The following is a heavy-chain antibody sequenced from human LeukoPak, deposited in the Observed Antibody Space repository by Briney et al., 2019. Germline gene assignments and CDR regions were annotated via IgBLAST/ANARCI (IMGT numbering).Heavy chain of an antibody. D-gene: IGHD2-15*01. V-gene: IGHV3-30*02. CDR1: GFMFNTYA. CDR2: IQYDGGIQ. CDR3: ARLGYCDSGNCFSARPFAR. Sequence: GGSLRLSCAASGFMFNTYAMHWVRQAPGKGLEWVAFIQYDGGIQYYADSVKGRFTISRDNSKDSLYLEVSSLRPEDTAVYYCARLGYCDSGNCFSARPFARWGQGTPVTVSS. J-gene: IGHJ4*02.